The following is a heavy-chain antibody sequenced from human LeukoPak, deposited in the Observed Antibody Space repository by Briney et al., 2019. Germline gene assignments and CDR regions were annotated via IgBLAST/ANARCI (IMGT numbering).Heavy chain of an antibody. D-gene: IGHD1-26*01. CDR3: ARDRGPSGSYYDAFDI. CDR1: GGAISSYY. V-gene: IGHV4-4*07. Sequence: PSETLSLTCTVSGGAISSYYWSWIRQPAGKGLEWIGRIYTSGSTSYNPSLKSRVTMSVDTSKNQFSLKLSSVTAADTAVYYCARDRGPSGSYYDAFDIWGQGTMVTVSS. J-gene: IGHJ3*02. CDR2: IYTSGST.